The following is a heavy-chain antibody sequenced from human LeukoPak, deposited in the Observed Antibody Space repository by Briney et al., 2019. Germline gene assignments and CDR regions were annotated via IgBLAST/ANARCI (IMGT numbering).Heavy chain of an antibody. CDR1: GFSFSRAD. CDR3: AKDRGGGFDQ. D-gene: IGHD3-10*01. V-gene: IGHV3-23*01. CDR2: VIPSGGST. Sequence: QTGGSPRLSCAASGFSFSRADMSWVCQAPGKGREWVSAVIPSGGSTYYADSVEGRFTISRDNSKNTLDLQMNSLRAEDTAVYYGAKDRGGGFDQWGQGTLVTVSS. J-gene: IGHJ4*02.